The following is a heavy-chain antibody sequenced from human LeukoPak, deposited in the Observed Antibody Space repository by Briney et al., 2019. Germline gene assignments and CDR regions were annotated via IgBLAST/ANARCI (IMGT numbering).Heavy chain of an antibody. D-gene: IGHD2-2*01. CDR3: ARKWGSKDQLLGDSGFDY. Sequence: ASVKVSCKVSGYTLTELSMHWVRQAPGKGLEWMGGFDPEDGETIYAQKFQGRVTMTEDTSTDTAYMELRSLRSDDTAVYYCARKWGSKDQLLGDSGFDYWGQGTLVTVSS. CDR2: FDPEDGET. V-gene: IGHV1-24*01. J-gene: IGHJ4*02. CDR1: GYTLTELS.